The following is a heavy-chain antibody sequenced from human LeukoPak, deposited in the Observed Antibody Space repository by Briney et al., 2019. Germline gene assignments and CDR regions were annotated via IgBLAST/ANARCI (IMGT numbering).Heavy chain of an antibody. D-gene: IGHD3-16*02. CDR1: GFTFTSAW. J-gene: IGHJ4*02. CDR2: IKSKADGETI. Sequence: GGSLRLSCAASGFTFTSAWMSWVRQSPGKGLEWVGCIKSKADGETIDYAAPVKGRFTISRDDSTKTLYLLMNSLETDDTAVYFCITDIPGGGYPLDFWGQGTLVTVSS. V-gene: IGHV3-15*01. CDR3: ITDIPGGGYPLDF.